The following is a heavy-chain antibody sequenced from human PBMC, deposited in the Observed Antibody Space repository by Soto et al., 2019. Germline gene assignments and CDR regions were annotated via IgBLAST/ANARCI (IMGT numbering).Heavy chain of an antibody. CDR2: ISSSSSYR. CDR1: GFTFSSYS. V-gene: IGHV3-21*01. D-gene: IGHD4-17*01. J-gene: IGHJ4*02. Sequence: EVQLVESGGGLVKPGGSLRLSCAASGFTFSSYSMNWVRQAPGKGLEWVSSISSSSSYRYYADSVKGRFTISRDNAKNSLYLQMNSLRAEDTAVYYCARSPSMTTVSLDYWGQGTLVTVSS. CDR3: ARSPSMTTVSLDY.